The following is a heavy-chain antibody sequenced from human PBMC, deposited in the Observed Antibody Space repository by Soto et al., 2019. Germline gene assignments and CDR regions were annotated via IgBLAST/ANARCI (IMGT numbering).Heavy chain of an antibody. CDR1: GFTFSSYA. J-gene: IGHJ6*04. Sequence: PGGSLRLSCAASGFTFSSYAMSWVRQAPGKGLEWVSAISGSGGSTYYADSVKGRFTISRDNSKNTLYLQMNSRRAEDTAVYYCANDGGDQKYQSWSGYCGPPPHYYYYGMDVWGKGTTVTVSS. CDR2: ISGSGGST. CDR3: ANDGGDQKYQSWSGYCGPPPHYYYYGMDV. D-gene: IGHD3-3*01. V-gene: IGHV3-23*01.